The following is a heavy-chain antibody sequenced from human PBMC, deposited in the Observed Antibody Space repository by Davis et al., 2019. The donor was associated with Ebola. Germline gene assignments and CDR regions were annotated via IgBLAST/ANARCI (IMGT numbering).Heavy chain of an antibody. CDR2: IYYSGST. Sequence: SETLSLTCTVSGGSISSGGYYWSWIRQHPGKGLEWIGYIYYSGSTYYNPSLKSRVTISVDTSKNQFSLKLSSVTAADTAVYYCARRSSGWFSVFDYWGQGTLVTVSS. CDR3: ARRSSGWFSVFDY. CDR1: GGSISSGGYY. D-gene: IGHD6-19*01. J-gene: IGHJ4*02. V-gene: IGHV4-31*03.